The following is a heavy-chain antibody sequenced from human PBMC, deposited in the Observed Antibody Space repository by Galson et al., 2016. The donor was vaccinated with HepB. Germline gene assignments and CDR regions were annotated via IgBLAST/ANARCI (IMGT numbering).Heavy chain of an antibody. Sequence: SLRLSCAASGFSLSSYSMNWVRQAPGKGLEYVSSISSSSSYIYYTDSVKGRFTISRDNAKNSLYLQMNRLRAEDTAVYYCARDRGYWSSTRCYGVYYGMDVWGQGTLVTVSS. D-gene: IGHD2-2*01. CDR3: ARDRGYWSSTRCYGVYYGMDV. CDR2: ISSSSSYI. J-gene: IGHJ6*02. V-gene: IGHV3-21*01. CDR1: GFSLSSYS.